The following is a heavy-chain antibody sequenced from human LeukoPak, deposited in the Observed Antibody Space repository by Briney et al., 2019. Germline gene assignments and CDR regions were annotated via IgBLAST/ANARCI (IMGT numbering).Heavy chain of an antibody. J-gene: IGHJ4*02. D-gene: IGHD3-16*01. CDR3: ASTPRGAENY. Sequence: GGSLRLSCAAYGFTFSTYAMLWVRQAPGKGLQYVSGISSSGSNTYYATSVKGRFTISRDNSKNTLYLQMGSLRAEDMAVYFCASTPRGAENYWGQGTLVTVSS. CDR1: GFTFSTYA. V-gene: IGHV3-64*01. CDR2: ISSSGSNT.